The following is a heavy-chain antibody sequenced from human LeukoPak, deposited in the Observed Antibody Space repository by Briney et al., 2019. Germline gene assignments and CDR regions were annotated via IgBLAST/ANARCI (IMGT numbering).Heavy chain of an antibody. J-gene: IGHJ6*02. Sequence: PSETLSLTCTVSGGSISSYYWSWIRQPPGKGLEWIGYIYYSGSTNYNPSLKSRVTISVDTSKNQFSLKLSSVTAADTAVYYCARLRLDYYYYGMDVWGQGTTVTVSS. CDR1: GGSISSYY. V-gene: IGHV4-59*01. D-gene: IGHD4-17*01. CDR2: IYYSGST. CDR3: ARLRLDYYYYGMDV.